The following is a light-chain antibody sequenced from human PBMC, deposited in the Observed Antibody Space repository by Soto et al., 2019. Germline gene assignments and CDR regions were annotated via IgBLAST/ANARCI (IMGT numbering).Light chain of an antibody. J-gene: IGKJ5*01. CDR1: QGITNY. Sequence: DIRMTQAPSSLSASVGDRVTITCWASQGITNYLAWYQKNTGKVPMPLIYAASTLQSGVPSRLSGSGYGTDFTLTISSMQTEDVETYYCQKYDSDTLTFGHGTRLEI. CDR3: QKYDSDTLT. V-gene: IGKV1-27*01. CDR2: AAS.